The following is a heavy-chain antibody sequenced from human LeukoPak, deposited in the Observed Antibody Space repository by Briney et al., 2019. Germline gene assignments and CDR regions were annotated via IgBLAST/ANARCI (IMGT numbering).Heavy chain of an antibody. D-gene: IGHD3-10*01. CDR1: GGSISSSNYY. CDR2: IYHSGST. J-gene: IGHJ2*01. Sequence: PSETLSLTCTVSGGSISSSNYYWGWIRQPPGKGLEWIGSIYHSGSTNYNPSLKSRVTISVDTSKNQFSLKLSSVTAADTAVYYCARGPVPGSYYLYWYFDLWGRGTLVTVSS. CDR3: ARGPVPGSYYLYWYFDL. V-gene: IGHV4-39*07.